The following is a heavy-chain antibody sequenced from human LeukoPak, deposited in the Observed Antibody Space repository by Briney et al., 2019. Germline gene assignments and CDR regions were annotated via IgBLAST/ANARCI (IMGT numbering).Heavy chain of an antibody. V-gene: IGHV3-30*04. Sequence: GGSLRLSCAASGFTFSSYVMNWVRQAPGKGLEWVAIISYDGSNEYYADSVKGRFTISRDNAKNSLYLQMNSLRAEDTAVYYCAVSSGWYLDYWGQGTLVTVSS. CDR1: GFTFSSYV. CDR3: AVSSGWYLDY. D-gene: IGHD6-19*01. J-gene: IGHJ4*02. CDR2: ISYDGSNE.